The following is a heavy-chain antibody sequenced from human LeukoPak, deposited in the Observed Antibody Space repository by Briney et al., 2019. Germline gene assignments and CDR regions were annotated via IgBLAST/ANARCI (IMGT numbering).Heavy chain of an antibody. V-gene: IGHV1-69*02. Sequence: GASVKVSCKASGGTFSTYTITWVRQAPGHGLEWMGRIIPILGIANYEPKFQGRVTITADKSTRTAYMPLSSLRYEEPAVYCCARAYCGGDCYSPETLYYYYGMDFWGQGTKVTVCS. CDR2: IIPILGIA. J-gene: IGHJ6*02. D-gene: IGHD2-21*02. CDR1: GGTFSTYT. CDR3: ARAYCGGDCYSPETLYYYYGMDF.